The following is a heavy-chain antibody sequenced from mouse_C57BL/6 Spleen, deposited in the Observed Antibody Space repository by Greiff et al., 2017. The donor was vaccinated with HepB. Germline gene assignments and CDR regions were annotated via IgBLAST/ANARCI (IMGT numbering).Heavy chain of an antibody. V-gene: IGHV1-50*01. CDR3: ARRDLYYDYDEGFAY. J-gene: IGHJ3*01. CDR1: GYTFTSYW. D-gene: IGHD2-4*01. CDR2: IDPSDSYT. Sequence: QVQLQQPGAELVKPGASVKLSCKASGYTFTSYWMQWVKQRPGQGLEWIGEIDPSDSYTNYNQKFKGKATLTVDTSSSTAYMQLSSLTSEDSAVYYCARRDLYYDYDEGFAYWGQGTLVTVSA.